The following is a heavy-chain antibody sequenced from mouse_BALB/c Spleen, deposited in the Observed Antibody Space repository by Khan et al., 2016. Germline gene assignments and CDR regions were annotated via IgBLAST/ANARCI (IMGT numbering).Heavy chain of an antibody. CDR1: GYIFTNFG. Sequence: QIQLVQSGPELKQPGEPVKISCKASGYIFTNFGMNWVKHAPGKGLKWMGWINTNTVEYTYADDLKGRLDFSLVTSAPTASSQITNLNNKDPSTYCGASGGNCEDCLDFWGPGTTLTVSS. D-gene: IGHD2-1*01. CDR2: INTNTVEY. J-gene: IGHJ2*01. V-gene: IGHV9-3-1*01. CDR3: ASGGNCEDCLDF.